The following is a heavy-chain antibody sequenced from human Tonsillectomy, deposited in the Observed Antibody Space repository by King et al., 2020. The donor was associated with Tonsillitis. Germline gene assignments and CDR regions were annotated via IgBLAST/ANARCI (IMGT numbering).Heavy chain of an antibody. CDR3: AKDSQLYCSGSYYSAY. CDR1: GFTFSSYT. Sequence: VQLLESGGGLVQPGGSLRLSCAASGFTFSSYTMSWVRQAPGKGLEWVSTISGSGGSTYYEDSGKGRFTISRDNSKKTLYLQMNSLRDEDTAVYYCAKDSQLYCSGSYYSAYWGQGTLVTVSS. J-gene: IGHJ4*02. D-gene: IGHD3-10*01. CDR2: ISGSGGST. V-gene: IGHV3-23*01.